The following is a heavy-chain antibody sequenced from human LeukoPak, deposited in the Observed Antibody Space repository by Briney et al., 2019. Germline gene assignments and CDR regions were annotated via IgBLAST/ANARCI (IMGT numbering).Heavy chain of an antibody. V-gene: IGHV3-21*01. Sequence: PGGSLRLSCAASGFSFSSYSMNWVRQAPGKGLEWVSSISSSSSYIYYVDSVKGRFTISRDNAKNSLYLQMNSLRAEDTAVYYCARVGKREDIVLMVYPMGDFDYWGQGTLVTVSS. J-gene: IGHJ4*02. CDR1: GFSFSSYS. D-gene: IGHD2-8*01. CDR3: ARVGKREDIVLMVYPMGDFDY. CDR2: ISSSSSYI.